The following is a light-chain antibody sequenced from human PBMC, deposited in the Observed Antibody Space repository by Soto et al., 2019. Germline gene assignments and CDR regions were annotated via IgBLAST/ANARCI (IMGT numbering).Light chain of an antibody. Sequence: QSALTQPASGSGSPGQSITISCTGTSSDVGGYNYVSWYQQHPGKAPKLMIYEVSNRPSGVSNRFSGSKSGNTASLPISGLQAEDEAYYYCTSYTSSSTPHVVFGGGTKLTVL. J-gene: IGLJ2*01. CDR1: SSDVGGYNY. CDR2: EVS. CDR3: TSYTSSSTPHVV. V-gene: IGLV2-14*01.